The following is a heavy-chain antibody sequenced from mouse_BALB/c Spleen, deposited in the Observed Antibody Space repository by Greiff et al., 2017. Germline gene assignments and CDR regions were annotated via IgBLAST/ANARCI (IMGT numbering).Heavy chain of an antibody. D-gene: IGHD2-4*01. CDR1: GFNIKDTY. CDR3: ARTYYDYAWFAY. J-gene: IGHJ3*01. Sequence: DVQLQESGAELVKPGASVKLSCTASGFNIKDTYMHWVKQRPEQGLEWIGRIDPANGNTKYDPKFQGKATITADTSSNTAYLQLSSLTSEDTAVYYCARTYYDYAWFAYWGQGTLVTVSA. V-gene: IGHV14-3*02. CDR2: IDPANGNT.